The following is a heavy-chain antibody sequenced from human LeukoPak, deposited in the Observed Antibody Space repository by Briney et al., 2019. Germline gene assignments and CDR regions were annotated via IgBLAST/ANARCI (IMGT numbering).Heavy chain of an antibody. Sequence: GGSLRLSCVASGFTFSSYTMSWVRHAPGKGLEWVANIKEDGSEKYYVPSVKGRFTISSDNARNSLYLQMNGLRAEDTAVFYCARVRRGYFDYWGQGTLVTVSS. CDR3: ARVRRGYFDY. V-gene: IGHV3-7*04. J-gene: IGHJ4*02. CDR2: IKEDGSEK. CDR1: GFTFSSYT.